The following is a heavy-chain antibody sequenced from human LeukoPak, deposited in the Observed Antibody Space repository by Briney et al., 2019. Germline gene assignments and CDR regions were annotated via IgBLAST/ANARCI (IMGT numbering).Heavy chain of an antibody. V-gene: IGHV1-46*01. CDR3: ARTDFSSSWFFDY. D-gene: IGHD6-13*01. Sequence: ASVKVSCKASGYTFTSYYMHWVRQAPGQGLEWMGIINPSGGSTSYAQKFQGRVTMTTDTSTSTAYMELRSLRSDDTAVYYCARTDFSSSWFFDYWGRGTLVTVSS. CDR1: GYTFTSYY. CDR2: INPSGGST. J-gene: IGHJ4*02.